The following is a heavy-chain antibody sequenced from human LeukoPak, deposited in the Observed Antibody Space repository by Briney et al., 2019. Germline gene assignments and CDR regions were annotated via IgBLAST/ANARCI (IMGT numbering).Heavy chain of an antibody. V-gene: IGHV1-8*01. CDR1: GCTFTSYD. D-gene: IGHD5-12*01. J-gene: IGHJ4*02. CDR3: ARALYSGYDY. CDR2: MNPNSGNT. Sequence: ASVKVSCKASGCTFTSYDINWVRQATGQGLEWMGWMNPNSGNTGHAQKFQGRVTMARNTSISTVYMELSSLRSEDTAVYYCARALYSGYDYWGQGTLVTVSS.